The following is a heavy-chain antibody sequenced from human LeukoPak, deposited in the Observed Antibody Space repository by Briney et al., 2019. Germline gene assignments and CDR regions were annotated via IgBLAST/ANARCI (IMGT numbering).Heavy chain of an antibody. J-gene: IGHJ4*02. V-gene: IGHV1-46*01. CDR1: GYTFSSYY. Sequence: ASVKVSCKASGYTFSSYYMHWVRQAPGQGLEWMGIINPSGGSTSYAQKFQGRVTMTRDTSTSTVYMELSSLRSEDTAVYYCAREGPTVMGDIVEYYFDYWGQGTLVTVSS. CDR2: INPSGGST. CDR3: AREGPTVMGDIVEYYFDY. D-gene: IGHD2-15*01.